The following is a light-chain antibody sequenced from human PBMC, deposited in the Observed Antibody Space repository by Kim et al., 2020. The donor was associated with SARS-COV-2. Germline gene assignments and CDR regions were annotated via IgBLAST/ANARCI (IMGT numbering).Light chain of an antibody. CDR2: DAS. J-gene: IGKJ4*01. CDR1: QSVTRF. V-gene: IGKV3-11*01. Sequence: LSPGERATLSCRASQSVTRFLTWYQQKPGQAPRLLIYDASNRATGIPARFSGSGSGTDFTLTISSLEPEDFAVYYCQRRSNWPLTFGGGTKVDIK. CDR3: QRRSNWPLT.